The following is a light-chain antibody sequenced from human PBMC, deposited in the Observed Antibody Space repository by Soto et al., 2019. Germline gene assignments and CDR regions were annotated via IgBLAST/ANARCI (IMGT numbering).Light chain of an antibody. V-gene: IGLV1-44*01. J-gene: IGLJ2*01. Sequence: QSVLTQPPSASGTPGQRVTISCSGSSSNVGSNPVDWYQQIPGTAPKVLIYSVNQRPAGVPDRFSGSKSGTSASLAINGLQSEDGGNYYCAAWDDSLNALVFGGGTKLTVL. CDR2: SVN. CDR1: SSNVGSNP. CDR3: AAWDDSLNALV.